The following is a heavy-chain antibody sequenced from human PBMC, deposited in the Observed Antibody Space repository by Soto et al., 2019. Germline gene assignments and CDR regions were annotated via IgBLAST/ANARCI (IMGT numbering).Heavy chain of an antibody. CDR1: GYSFTSYW. V-gene: IGHV5-51*01. CDR3: ARSGRYYYYYMDV. Sequence: RGESLKISCKGSGYSFTSYWIGWVRQMPGKGLEWVGIIYPGDSDTRYSPSFQGQVTISADKSISTAYLQWSSLKASDTAMYYCARSGRYYYYYMDVWGKGTTVTVSS. J-gene: IGHJ6*03. CDR2: IYPGDSDT.